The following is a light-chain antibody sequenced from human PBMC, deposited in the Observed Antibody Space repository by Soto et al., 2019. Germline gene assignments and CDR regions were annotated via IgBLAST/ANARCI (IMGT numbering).Light chain of an antibody. Sequence: EIVMTQSPATLSVSPGERATLSCRASQSISSKLAWYQQKPGQAPRLVIYDTYIRATGIPARFSGSGSGTDFTLTIGRLEPEDFAVYYCQHRSSWPGAFGPGTKVDIK. CDR3: QHRSSWPGA. J-gene: IGKJ3*01. CDR2: DTY. CDR1: QSISSK. V-gene: IGKV3D-11*03.